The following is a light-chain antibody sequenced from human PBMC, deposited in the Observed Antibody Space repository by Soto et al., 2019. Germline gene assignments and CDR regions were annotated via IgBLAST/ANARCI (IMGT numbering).Light chain of an antibody. V-gene: IGLV2-11*01. Sequence: QSALTQPRSVSGSPGQSVTISCTATGSDVGDSSHVSWYQLHPGKAPKLMIYEVNNRPSGVPDCFSGSKSGSTASLTISGLQAEDEAEYYCCLSPGSLTWLFGGGTKLTVL. CDR1: GSDVGDSSH. CDR2: EVN. J-gene: IGLJ3*02. CDR3: CLSPGSLTWL.